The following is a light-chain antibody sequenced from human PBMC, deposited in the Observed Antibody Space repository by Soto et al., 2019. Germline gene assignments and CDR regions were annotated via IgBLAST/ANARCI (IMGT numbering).Light chain of an antibody. J-gene: IGKJ1*01. Sequence: ELVLTQSPGTLSLSPGERAILSCRASQSVSSSYLAWYRQKPGQAPSLLIYGASSRATGIPDRFSGSGSGTDLTLTISRLEPEDCEVYDCQQYGSSPRTFGQGTKVDIK. CDR1: QSVSSSY. V-gene: IGKV3-20*01. CDR2: GAS. CDR3: QQYGSSPRT.